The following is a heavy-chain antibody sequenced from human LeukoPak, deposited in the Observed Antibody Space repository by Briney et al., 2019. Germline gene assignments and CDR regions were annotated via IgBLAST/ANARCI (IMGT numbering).Heavy chain of an antibody. CDR2: ISGFGGST. CDR1: GFTFNNYA. CDR3: ARDQYYDFWSGYSH. Sequence: GGSLRLSCAASGFTFNNYAMNWVRQAPGKGLEWVSGISGFGGSTYYAPSVKGRFTISRDNSKNTVYLQMNSLRAEDTAVYYCARDQYYDFWSGYSHWGQGTLVTVSS. D-gene: IGHD3-3*01. V-gene: IGHV3-23*01. J-gene: IGHJ4*02.